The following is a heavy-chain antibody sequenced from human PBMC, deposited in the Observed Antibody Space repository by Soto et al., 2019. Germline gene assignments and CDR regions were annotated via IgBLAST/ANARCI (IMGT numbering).Heavy chain of an antibody. J-gene: IGHJ4*02. CDR2: IIQDGTER. Sequence: GSLRLSCAGSGFRFSSYWVGWVRQAPGKRLEWVANIIQDGTERSYADSVKGRFTISRDNVKNSLYLQMDSLGVEDTAVYYCGRENYFEYWGQGTLGTFS. V-gene: IGHV3-7*01. CDR3: GRENYFEY. CDR1: GFRFSSYW.